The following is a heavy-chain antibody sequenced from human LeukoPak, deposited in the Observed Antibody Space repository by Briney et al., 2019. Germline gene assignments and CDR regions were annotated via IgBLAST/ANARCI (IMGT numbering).Heavy chain of an antibody. CDR2: ISSSSSTI. V-gene: IGHV3-48*04. Sequence: PGGSLRLSCAASGFTFSSYSMNWVRQAPGKGLEWVSYISSSSSTIYYADSVKGRFTISRDNAKNSLYLQMNSLRAEDTAVYYCAYLTVTTPLSSNWFDPWGQGTLVTVSS. CDR1: GFTFSSYS. J-gene: IGHJ5*02. D-gene: IGHD4-11*01. CDR3: AYLTVTTPLSSNWFDP.